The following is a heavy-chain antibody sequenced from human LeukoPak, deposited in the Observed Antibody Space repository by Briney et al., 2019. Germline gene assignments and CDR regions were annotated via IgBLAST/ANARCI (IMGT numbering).Heavy chain of an antibody. Sequence: GGSLRLSCAASGFTFSSYSMNWVRQAPGKGLEWVSYISSSGSTIYYADSVKGRFTISRDNAKNSLYLQMNSLRAEDTAVYYCARDGEQQLVHDYWGQGTLVTVSS. D-gene: IGHD6-13*01. CDR3: ARDGEQQLVHDY. V-gene: IGHV3-48*04. J-gene: IGHJ4*02. CDR1: GFTFSSYS. CDR2: ISSSGSTI.